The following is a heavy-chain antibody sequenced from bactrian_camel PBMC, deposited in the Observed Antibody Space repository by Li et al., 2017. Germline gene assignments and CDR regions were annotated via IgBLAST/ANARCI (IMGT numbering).Heavy chain of an antibody. V-gene: IGHV3S40*01. D-gene: IGHD1*01. CDR1: GFTFSRYY. CDR3: AALRMQGGPTKRCPVNRLEESDFLH. J-gene: IGHJ4*01. Sequence: DVQLVESGGGSVQAGGSLTLSCAASGFTFSRYYMGWFRQAPGKEREGVASIWTGTGTSDYADSVKGRFTISQDDAKNTVYLQLHNLQPEDTAMYYCAALRMQGGPTKRCPVNRLEESDFLHWGQGTQVTVS. CDR2: IWTGTGTS.